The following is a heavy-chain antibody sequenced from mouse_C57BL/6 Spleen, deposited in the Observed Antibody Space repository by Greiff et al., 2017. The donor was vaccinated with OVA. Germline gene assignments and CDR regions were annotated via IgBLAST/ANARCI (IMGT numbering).Heavy chain of an antibody. V-gene: IGHV2-6-1*01. Sequence: VKLMESGPGLVAPSQSLSITCTVSGFSLTSYGVHWVRQPPGKGLEWLVVIWSDGSTTYNSALKSRLSISKDNSKSQVFLKMNSLQTDDTAMYYCARHGSSSYWYFDVWGTGTTVTVSS. CDR3: ARHGSSSYWYFDV. J-gene: IGHJ1*03. CDR1: GFSLTSYG. CDR2: IWSDGST. D-gene: IGHD1-1*01.